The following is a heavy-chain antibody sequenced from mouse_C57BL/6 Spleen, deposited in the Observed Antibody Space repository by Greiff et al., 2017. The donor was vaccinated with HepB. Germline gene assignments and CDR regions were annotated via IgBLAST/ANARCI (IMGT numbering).Heavy chain of an antibody. V-gene: IGHV1-26*01. Sequence: EVQLQQSGPELVKPGASVKISCKASGYTFTDYYMNWVKQSHGKSLEWIGDINPNNGGTSYNQKFKGKATLTVDKSSSTAYMELRSLTSEDSAVYYCARDSKPHAMDYWGQGTSVTVSS. CDR3: ARDSKPHAMDY. CDR1: GYTFTDYY. D-gene: IGHD2-5*01. J-gene: IGHJ4*01. CDR2: INPNNGGT.